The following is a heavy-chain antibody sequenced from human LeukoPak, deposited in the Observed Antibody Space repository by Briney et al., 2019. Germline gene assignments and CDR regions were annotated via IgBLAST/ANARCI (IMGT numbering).Heavy chain of an antibody. J-gene: IGHJ6*02. D-gene: IGHD6-13*01. CDR2: TPYDGSNK. V-gene: IGHV3-30*18. CDR1: GFTFSTFG. CDR3: AKDKGIYYYGMDV. Sequence: PGWSLRLSCAASGFTFSTFGMHWVRQTPGKGLEWVAVTPYDGSNKYYADSVKGRFTISRDNSKNTLYLQMNSLRAEDTAVYFCAKDKGIYYYGMDVWGPGTTVTVSS.